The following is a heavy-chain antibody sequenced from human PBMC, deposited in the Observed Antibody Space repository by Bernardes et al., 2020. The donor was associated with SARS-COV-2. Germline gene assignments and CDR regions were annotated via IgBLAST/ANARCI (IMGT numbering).Heavy chain of an antibody. CDR3: ASETTPFYYYYYGMDV. D-gene: IGHD4-17*01. V-gene: IGHV3-23*01. J-gene: IGHJ6*04. Sequence: GGSLRLSCAASGFTFSSYAMSWVRQAPGKGLEWVSAISGSGGSTYYADSVKGRFTISRDNSKNTLYLQMNSLRAEDTAVYYCASETTPFYYYYYGMDVWGKGTTVTVSS. CDR1: GFTFSSYA. CDR2: ISGSGGST.